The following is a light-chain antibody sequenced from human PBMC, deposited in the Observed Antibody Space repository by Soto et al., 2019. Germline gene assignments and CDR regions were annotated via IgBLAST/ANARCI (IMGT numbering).Light chain of an antibody. CDR1: TSDVGI. J-gene: IGLJ1*01. CDR3: CSFGGSGYV. Sequence: LTQPASVSGSPGQSITISCSGTTSDVGIVSWYQHHPGKAPKLMIHEVTKRPSGVSDRFSGSKSGNSASLTISGLQAEDEADYFCCSFGGSGYVFGTGTKVTVL. V-gene: IGLV2-23*02. CDR2: EVT.